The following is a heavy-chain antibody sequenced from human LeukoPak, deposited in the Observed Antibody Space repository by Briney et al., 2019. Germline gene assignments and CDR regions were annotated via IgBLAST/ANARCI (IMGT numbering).Heavy chain of an antibody. CDR3: ARQIRRTYGAYEVFDF. Sequence: ASVTVSCKASGYTFTGYYIHWVRQAPGQGLESMGWMDPNSGATHFAQAFQGRVTLTNDTSRTTVYMDLRNLRFDDTAFYYCARQIRRTYGAYEVFDFWGQGTLVTVSS. CDR2: MDPNSGAT. J-gene: IGHJ4*02. V-gene: IGHV1-2*02. D-gene: IGHD4-17*01. CDR1: GYTFTGYY.